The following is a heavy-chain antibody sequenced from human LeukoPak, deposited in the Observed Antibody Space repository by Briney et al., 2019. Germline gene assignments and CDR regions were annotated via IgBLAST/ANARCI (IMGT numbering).Heavy chain of an antibody. CDR3: ARKNYGDYGVGAFDI. CDR2: IYWDDDK. D-gene: IGHD4-17*01. J-gene: IGHJ3*02. V-gene: IGHV2-5*02. Sequence: SGPTLVKPTQTLTLTCTFSGFSLGTRGVGVGWIRQPPGRALEWLALIYWDDDKRYSPSLKSRLTITKDTSKNQVVLTMTNMDPVDTATYYCARKNYGDYGVGAFDIWGQGTMVTVSS. CDR1: GFSLGTRGVG.